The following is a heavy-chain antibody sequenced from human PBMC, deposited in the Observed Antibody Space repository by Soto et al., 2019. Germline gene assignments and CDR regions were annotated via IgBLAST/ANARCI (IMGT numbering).Heavy chain of an antibody. Sequence: PSETLSLTCSVYGWSFSGYYWSWIRQPPGKGLEWIGEINHSGSTNYNPSLKSRVTISVDTSKNQFSLKLSSVTAADTAVYYCARAQDTATAYYFDYWGQGTLVTVSS. V-gene: IGHV4-34*01. CDR2: INHSGST. CDR3: ARAQDTATAYYFDY. CDR1: GWSFSGYY. J-gene: IGHJ4*02. D-gene: IGHD5-18*01.